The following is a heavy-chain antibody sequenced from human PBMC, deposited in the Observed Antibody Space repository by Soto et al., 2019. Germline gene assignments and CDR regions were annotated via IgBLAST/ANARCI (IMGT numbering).Heavy chain of an antibody. V-gene: IGHV1-69*02. J-gene: IGHJ3*02. CDR3: ARYGDYGYAFDI. D-gene: IGHD4-17*01. CDR1: GSTFSSYT. CDR2: IIPILGIA. Sequence: SVKVSCKASGSTFSSYTISWVRQAPGQGLEWMGRIIPILGIANYAQKFQGRVTITADKSTSTAYMELSSLRSEDTAVYYCARYGDYGYAFDIWGQGTMVTVSS.